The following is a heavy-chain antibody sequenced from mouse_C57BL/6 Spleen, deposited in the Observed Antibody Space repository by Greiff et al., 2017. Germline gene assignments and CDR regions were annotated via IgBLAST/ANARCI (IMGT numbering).Heavy chain of an antibody. J-gene: IGHJ4*01. V-gene: IGHV1-50*01. CDR3: ARIYGSSRAMDY. Sequence: QVQLKQPGAELVKPGASVKLSCKASGYTFTSYWMQWVKQRPGQGLEWIGEIDPSDSYTNYNQKFKGKATLTVDTSSSTAYMQLSSLTSEDSAVYYCARIYGSSRAMDYWGQGTSVTVSS. CDR1: GYTFTSYW. CDR2: IDPSDSYT. D-gene: IGHD1-1*01.